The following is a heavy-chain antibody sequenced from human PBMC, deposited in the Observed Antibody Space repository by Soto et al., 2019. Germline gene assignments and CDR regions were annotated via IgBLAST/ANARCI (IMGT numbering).Heavy chain of an antibody. D-gene: IGHD6-13*01. CDR3: AKARAYSSSWYYGGVYWFDP. CDR2: ISGSGGST. Sequence: GGSLRLSCAASGFTFSSYAMSWVRQAPGKGLEWVSAISGSGGSTYYADSVKGRLTISRDNSKNTLYLQMNSLRAEDTAVYYCAKARAYSSSWYYGGVYWFDPWGQGTLVTVSS. CDR1: GFTFSSYA. V-gene: IGHV3-23*01. J-gene: IGHJ5*02.